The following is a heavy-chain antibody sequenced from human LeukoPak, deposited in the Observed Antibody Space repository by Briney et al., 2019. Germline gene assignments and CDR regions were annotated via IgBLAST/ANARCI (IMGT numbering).Heavy chain of an antibody. D-gene: IGHD3-22*01. Sequence: GGSLGVSRAASGFTCSRYSMNSVRQAPGKGGGWVSSISCSSRYIYYADSVKGRFTISRDNAKNSLYLQMNSLRAEDTAVYYCASEDYDSSGVLDYWGQGTLVTVSS. V-gene: IGHV3-21*01. CDR1: GFTCSRYS. J-gene: IGHJ4*02. CDR2: ISCSSRYI. CDR3: ASEDYDSSGVLDY.